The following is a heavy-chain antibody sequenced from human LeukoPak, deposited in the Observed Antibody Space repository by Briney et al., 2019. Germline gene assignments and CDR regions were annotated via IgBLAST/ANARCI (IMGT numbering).Heavy chain of an antibody. J-gene: IGHJ4*02. V-gene: IGHV3-30*04. Sequence: GGSLRLSCVVSGFTLSSYAMHWVRQAPGKGLEWVTVIPSDGTNQHYADSVKGRFTISRDNSKNTLYLQMNSLRVDDTAVYYCARPYYCSTTSCTYGLAYWGQGTLVTVSS. CDR2: IPSDGTNQ. D-gene: IGHD2-2*01. CDR3: ARPYYCSTTSCTYGLAY. CDR1: GFTLSSYA.